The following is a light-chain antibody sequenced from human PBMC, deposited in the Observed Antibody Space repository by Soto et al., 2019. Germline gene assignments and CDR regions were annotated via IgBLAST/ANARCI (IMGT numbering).Light chain of an antibody. V-gene: IGKV1-8*01. J-gene: IGKJ4*01. CDR2: AAS. CDR1: QDISTH. CDR3: QQLSTYPST. Sequence: AIRMTQSPSSFSASTGDRVTVTCRASQDISTHFGWYQQKPGEAPKLLIFAASTLQSGVPSRFSGSGSGTDFTLTISSLQAEDFATYYCQQLSTYPSTFGGGTKVDI.